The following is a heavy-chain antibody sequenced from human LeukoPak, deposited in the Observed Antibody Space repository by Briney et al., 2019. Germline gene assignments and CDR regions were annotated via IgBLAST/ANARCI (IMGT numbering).Heavy chain of an antibody. J-gene: IGHJ4*02. V-gene: IGHV6-1*01. CDR1: GDSVSSKSSA. Sequence: SRTLSLTCAISGDSVSSKSSAWNWIRQSPSRGLEWLGRTYYRSKWKFDYPLAVKSRVTINPDTSKNQLSLQLNSATPEDTAVYYCARNTADLDFWGQGILVTVSS. CDR3: ARNTADLDF. CDR2: TYYRSKWKF. D-gene: IGHD2-21*02.